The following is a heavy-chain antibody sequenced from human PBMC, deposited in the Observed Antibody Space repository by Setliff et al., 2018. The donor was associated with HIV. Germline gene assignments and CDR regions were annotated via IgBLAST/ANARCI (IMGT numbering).Heavy chain of an antibody. CDR2: IYYSGST. D-gene: IGHD1-1*01. CDR1: GGSVGSGSYY. V-gene: IGHV4-61*03. Sequence: SATLYLPCNVSGGSVGSGSYYWSWIRQSPGKGLEWIGYIYYSGSTTYNPTLKSRVTMSIDTSKNHFSLKVLSVYAADTSVYYCARVPPGSGASNDYWGQGMPVTVSS. CDR3: ARVPPGSGASNDY. J-gene: IGHJ4*02.